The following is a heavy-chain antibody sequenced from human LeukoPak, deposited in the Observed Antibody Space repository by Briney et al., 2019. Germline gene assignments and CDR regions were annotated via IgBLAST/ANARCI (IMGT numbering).Heavy chain of an antibody. D-gene: IGHD5-24*01. CDR2: INHSGST. Sequence: SETLSLTCAVYGGSFSGYYWSWIRQPPGKGLEWIGEINHSGSTNYNPSLKSRVTISVDTSRNQFSLKLSSVTAADTALYYCARHRSGWLQSSFDYWGQGTLVTVSS. V-gene: IGHV4-34*01. J-gene: IGHJ4*02. CDR3: ARHRSGWLQSSFDY. CDR1: GGSFSGYY.